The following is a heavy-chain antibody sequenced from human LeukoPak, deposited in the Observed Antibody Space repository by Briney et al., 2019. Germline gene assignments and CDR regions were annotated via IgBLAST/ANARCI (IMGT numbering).Heavy chain of an antibody. D-gene: IGHD2-15*01. CDR3: ARGYCSGGSCYSYYYYNYMDV. J-gene: IGHJ6*03. Sequence: PSETLSLTCAVYGGSFSGYYWSWIRQPPGKGLEWIGEINPSGSTNYNPSLKSRVTILVDTSKTQFSLKLSSVTAADTAVYYCARGYCSGGSCYSYYYYNYMDVWGKGTTVTVSS. V-gene: IGHV4-34*01. CDR1: GGSFSGYY. CDR2: INPSGST.